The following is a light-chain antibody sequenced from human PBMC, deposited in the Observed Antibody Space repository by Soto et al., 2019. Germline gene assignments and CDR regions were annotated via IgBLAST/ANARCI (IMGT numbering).Light chain of an antibody. CDR3: QKYNTVPAT. J-gene: IGKJ5*01. Sequence: DIQMTQSPPSLSASVGDRVTITCRASQGIGTSLAWYQQKPGTVPKLLIYYESTLKSGVPSRFSGSGSGTDFTLTISSLQPEDVAAYYCQKYNTVPATFGQGTRLEIK. CDR1: QGIGTS. CDR2: YES. V-gene: IGKV1-27*01.